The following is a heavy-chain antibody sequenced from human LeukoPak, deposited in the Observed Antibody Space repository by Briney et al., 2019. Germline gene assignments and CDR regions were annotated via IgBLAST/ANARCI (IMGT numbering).Heavy chain of an antibody. CDR2: ISAYNGNT. CDR1: GYTFSSYE. CDR3: ARSDCSSTSCPIDDAFDI. V-gene: IGHV1-18*01. Sequence: GASVKVSCKASGYTFSSYEINWVRQAAGQGLEWMGWISAYNGNTNYAQKLQGRVTMTTDTSTSTAYMELRSLRSDDTAVYYCARSDCSSTSCPIDDAFDIWGQGTMVTVSS. D-gene: IGHD2-2*01. J-gene: IGHJ3*02.